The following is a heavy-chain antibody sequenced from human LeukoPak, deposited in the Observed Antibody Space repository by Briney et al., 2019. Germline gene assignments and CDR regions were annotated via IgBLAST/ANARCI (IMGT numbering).Heavy chain of an antibody. Sequence: ASVKVSCKGSGYSFNNYGISWVRQAPGQGLEWMGWVSGYNGNTKYAQMIQGRVTMTTDTSTSTDYMEVRSLRSDDTAMYYCARDVGDIVTIPAAISVPWGQGTLVTVSS. J-gene: IGHJ5*02. V-gene: IGHV1-18*01. CDR3: ARDVGDIVTIPAAISVP. CDR1: GYSFNNYG. CDR2: VSGYNGNT. D-gene: IGHD2-2*01.